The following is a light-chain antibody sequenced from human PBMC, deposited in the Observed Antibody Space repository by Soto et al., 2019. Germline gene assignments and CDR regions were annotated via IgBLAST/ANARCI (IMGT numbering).Light chain of an antibody. V-gene: IGLV2-11*01. CDR2: DVS. CDR1: SSDVGAYNS. Sequence: QSALTQPRSVSGSPGQSVTISCTGTSSDVGAYNSVSWYQQHPGKAPKLMIYDVSKRPSGVPDRFSGSKSGNAASLTISGLQAEDEADYYCCSFAGSYTIFGGGTKLTVL. CDR3: CSFAGSYTI. J-gene: IGLJ2*01.